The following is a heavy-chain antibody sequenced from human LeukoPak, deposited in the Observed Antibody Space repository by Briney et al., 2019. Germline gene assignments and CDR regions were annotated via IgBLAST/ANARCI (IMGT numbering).Heavy chain of an antibody. V-gene: IGHV3-30-3*01. CDR3: ARDRATMVRGGSWYFDY. CDR2: ISYDGSNK. CDR1: GFTFSRYA. Sequence: GGSLRLSCAASGFTFSRYAMHWVRQAPGKGLEWVAVISYDGSNKYYADSVKGRFTISRDNSKNTLYLQMNSLRAEDTAVYYCARDRATMVRGGSWYFDYWGQGTLVTVSS. D-gene: IGHD3-10*01. J-gene: IGHJ4*02.